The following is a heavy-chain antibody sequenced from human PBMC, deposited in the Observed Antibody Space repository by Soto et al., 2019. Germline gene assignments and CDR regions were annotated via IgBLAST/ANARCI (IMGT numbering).Heavy chain of an antibody. D-gene: IGHD3-10*01. CDR1: GVSFGDYD. CDR2: INHSGST. J-gene: IGHJ6*03. V-gene: IGHV4-34*01. CDR3: ARGRYYYGSGSYINYYYYYMDV. Sequence: SQTTCVSTAVDGVSFGDYDLILISTPPGKGLEWIGEINHSGSTNYNPSLKSRVTISVDTSKNQFSLKLSSVTAADTAVYYCARGRYYYGSGSYINYYYYYMDVWGKGTTVTVSS.